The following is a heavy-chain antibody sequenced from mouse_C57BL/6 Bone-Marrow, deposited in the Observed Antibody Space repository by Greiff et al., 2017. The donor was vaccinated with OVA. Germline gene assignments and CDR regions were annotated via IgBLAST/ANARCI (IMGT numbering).Heavy chain of an antibody. CDR3: ARCYYVSGLYAMDY. CDR2: IYPGGGYT. D-gene: IGHD1-1*01. V-gene: IGHV1-63*01. Sequence: QVQLQQSGAELVRPGTSVKMSCKASGYTFTNYWIGWAKQRPGHGLEWIGDIYPGGGYTNYNEKFKGKATLTADKASSTAYMQFSRLTSEDSAIYYCARCYYVSGLYAMDYWGQGTSVTVSS. J-gene: IGHJ4*01. CDR1: GYTFTNYW.